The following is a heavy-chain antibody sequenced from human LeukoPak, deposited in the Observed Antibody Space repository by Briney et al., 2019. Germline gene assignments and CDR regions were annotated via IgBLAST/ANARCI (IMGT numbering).Heavy chain of an antibody. CDR2: ISGSGGST. D-gene: IGHD2-2*01. CDR3: AKESGLGPAATAFDY. Sequence: SGGSLRLSCAASGFTFSSYAMSWVRQAPGKGLEWVSAISGSGGSTYYADSVKGRFTISRDNSKNTLYLQMNSLRAEDTAVYYCAKESGLGPAATAFDYWGQGTLVTVSS. J-gene: IGHJ4*02. CDR1: GFTFSSYA. V-gene: IGHV3-23*01.